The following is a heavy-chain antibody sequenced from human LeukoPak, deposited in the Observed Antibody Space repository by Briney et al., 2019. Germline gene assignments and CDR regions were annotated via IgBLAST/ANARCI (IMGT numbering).Heavy chain of an antibody. V-gene: IGHV3-74*01. J-gene: IGHJ4*02. D-gene: IGHD4-17*01. CDR2: INPDGSTT. CDR1: GFTFSSYW. Sequence: PGGSLRLSCAASGFTFSSYWMHWVRQPLGKGLVWVSRINPDGSTTNYADSVKGRFTISRDNAKNTLYLQMNSLTVEDTALYYCVRIATVTTPDDWGQGTLVTVSS. CDR3: VRIATVTTPDD.